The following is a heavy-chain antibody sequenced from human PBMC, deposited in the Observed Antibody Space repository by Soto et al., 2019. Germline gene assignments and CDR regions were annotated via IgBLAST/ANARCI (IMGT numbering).Heavy chain of an antibody. CDR3: AKDPVAVAGTPAFLDY. CDR2: ISYDGSNK. D-gene: IGHD6-19*01. V-gene: IGHV3-30*18. Sequence: QVQLVESGGGVVQPGRSLRLSCAASGFTFSSYGMHWVRQAPGKGLEWVAVISYDGSNKYYADSVKGRFTISRDNSKNTLYLQMNSLIAEDTVVYYCAKDPVAVAGTPAFLDYWGQGTLVTVSS. CDR1: GFTFSSYG. J-gene: IGHJ4*02.